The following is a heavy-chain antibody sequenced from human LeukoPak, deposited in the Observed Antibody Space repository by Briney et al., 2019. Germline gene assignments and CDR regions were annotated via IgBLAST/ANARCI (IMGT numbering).Heavy chain of an antibody. CDR2: IYSGGST. Sequence: PGGSLRLSCAASGFTFSSYAMSWVRQAPGKGLEWVSVIYSGGSTYYADSVKGRFTISRDNSKNTLYLQMNSLRAEDTAVYYCAMTVGATNDAFDIWGQGTMVTVSS. CDR1: GFTFSSYA. CDR3: AMTVGATNDAFDI. D-gene: IGHD1-26*01. V-gene: IGHV3-53*01. J-gene: IGHJ3*02.